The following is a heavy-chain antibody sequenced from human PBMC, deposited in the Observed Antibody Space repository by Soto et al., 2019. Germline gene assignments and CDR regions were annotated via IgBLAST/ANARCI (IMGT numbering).Heavy chain of an antibody. J-gene: IGHJ3*02. CDR2: ISAYNGNT. D-gene: IGHD6-19*01. CDR1: VYTFTSYG. V-gene: IGHV1-18*01. Sequence: ASVKVSCKASVYTFTSYGISWVRQAPGQGLEWMGWISAYNGNTNYAQKLQGRVTMTTDTSTSTAYMELRSLRSDDTAVYYCAKDSGWRPMNQRDDAFDIWGQGTMVTVSS. CDR3: AKDSGWRPMNQRDDAFDI.